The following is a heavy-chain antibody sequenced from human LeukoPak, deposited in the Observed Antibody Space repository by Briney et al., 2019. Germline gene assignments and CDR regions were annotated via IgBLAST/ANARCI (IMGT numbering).Heavy chain of an antibody. D-gene: IGHD6-13*01. CDR1: GFSVSTNY. CDR2: IYSGGNT. J-gene: IGHJ6*02. V-gene: IGHV3-53*01. CDR3: ARLRPITAVGSVYYHSMDV. Sequence: GGSLRLSCAASGFSVSTNYMSWVRQAPGKGLEWVSVIYSGGNTYYADSVKGRFIISRDNSKNTLYLQMNSLRAEDTAVYYCARLRPITAVGSVYYHSMDVWGQGTTVTVSS.